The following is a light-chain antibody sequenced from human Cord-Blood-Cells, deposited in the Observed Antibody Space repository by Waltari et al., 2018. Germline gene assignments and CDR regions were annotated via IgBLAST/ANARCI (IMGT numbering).Light chain of an antibody. J-gene: IGLJ1*01. V-gene: IGLV3-27*01. CDR3: YSAADNNLV. CDR2: KDS. Sequence: SYVLTQPSSVSVSPGQTARITCSGDVLAKKYARWFQQKPGQAPVLVIYKDSERPSGIPERFSGSSSGTTVTLTISGAQVEDEADYYCYSAADNNLVFGTGTKVTVL. CDR1: VLAKKY.